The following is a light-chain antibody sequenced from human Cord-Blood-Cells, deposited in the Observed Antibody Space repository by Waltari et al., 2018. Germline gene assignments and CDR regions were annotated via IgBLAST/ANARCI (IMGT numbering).Light chain of an antibody. CDR3: SSYTSSSTWV. CDR1: SSDVGGYNY. CDR2: DVS. Sequence: QSALTQPASVSGSPGQSITFSCTGTSSDVGGYNYVTWYQQHPGKAPKLMIYDVSNRASGVSNRFSGSKSGNTASLTISGLQAEDEADYYCSSYTSSSTWVFGGGTKLTVL. V-gene: IGLV2-14*03. J-gene: IGLJ3*02.